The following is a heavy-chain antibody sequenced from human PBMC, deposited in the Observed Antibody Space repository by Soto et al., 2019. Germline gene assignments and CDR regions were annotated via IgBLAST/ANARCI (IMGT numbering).Heavy chain of an antibody. CDR1: GFNFSDYA. D-gene: IGHD6-19*01. V-gene: IGHV3-30*18. CDR3: AKEGRQWLVTSDFNY. J-gene: IGHJ4*02. CDR2: VSHDGRNT. Sequence: VQLVESGGGVVQPGRSLRLSCAASGFNFSDYAMHWVRQAPGKGLEWVAVVSHDGRNTHYADSVKGRFTISRDSSKNTVYLEMTSLRAEDTAVYYCAKEGRQWLVTSDFNYWGQGALVTVSS.